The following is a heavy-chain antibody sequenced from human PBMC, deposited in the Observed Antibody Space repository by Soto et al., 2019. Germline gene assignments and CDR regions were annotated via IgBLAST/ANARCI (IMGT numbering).Heavy chain of an antibody. J-gene: IGHJ6*02. CDR2: ISSSSSYI. V-gene: IGHV3-21*01. CDR1: GFTFSSYS. Sequence: GGSLRLSCAASGFTFSSYSMNWVRQGPGKGLEWVSSISSSSSYIYYADSVKGRFTISRDNAKNSLYLQMNSLRAEDTAVYYCARHYDILTGYLNRKYYYYGMDVWGQGTTVTVS. D-gene: IGHD3-9*01. CDR3: ARHYDILTGYLNRKYYYYGMDV.